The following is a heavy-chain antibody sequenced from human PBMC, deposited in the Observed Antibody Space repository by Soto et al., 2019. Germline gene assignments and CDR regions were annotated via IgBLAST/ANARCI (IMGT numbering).Heavy chain of an antibody. CDR1: GGSISSYY. V-gene: IGHV4-59*08. Sequence: SETLSLTCTVSGGSISSYYWSWIRQPPGKGLEWIGYIYYSGSTNYNPSLKSRVTISEDTSKNQFSLKMSSVTAADTAVYYCARKGTGTRFDPWGQGTLVTVSS. D-gene: IGHD1-1*01. CDR2: IYYSGST. J-gene: IGHJ5*02. CDR3: ARKGTGTRFDP.